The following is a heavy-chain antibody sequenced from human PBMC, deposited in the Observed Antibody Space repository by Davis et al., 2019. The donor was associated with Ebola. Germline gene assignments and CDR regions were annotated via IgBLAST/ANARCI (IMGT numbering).Heavy chain of an antibody. CDR1: GFTFSKHA. CDR2: IGGGGST. Sequence: GESLKISCVASGFTFSKHAMSWVRQAPGKGLEWVSAIGGGGSTNYGDSVKGRFTISRDNSVNTLYLQMNSLKDEDTAIYYCARGPVVYDYWGQGTLVTVSS. J-gene: IGHJ4*02. D-gene: IGHD4-23*01. CDR3: ARGPVVYDY. V-gene: IGHV3-23*01.